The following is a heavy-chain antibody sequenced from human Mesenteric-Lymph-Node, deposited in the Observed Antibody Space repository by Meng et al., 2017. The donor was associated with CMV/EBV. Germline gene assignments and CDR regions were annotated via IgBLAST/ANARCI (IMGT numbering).Heavy chain of an antibody. D-gene: IGHD3-3*01. Sequence: GGSLRLSCAASGFTFSSYWMHWVRQAPGKGLVWVSRINSDGSSTSYADSVKGRFTISRDNAKNTLYLQMNSLRAEDTAVYYCAREGSQDPDYDFWSGYRAPGAFDIWGQGTMVTVSS. CDR1: GFTFSSYW. CDR3: AREGSQDPDYDFWSGYRAPGAFDI. V-gene: IGHV3-74*01. J-gene: IGHJ3*02. CDR2: INSDGSST.